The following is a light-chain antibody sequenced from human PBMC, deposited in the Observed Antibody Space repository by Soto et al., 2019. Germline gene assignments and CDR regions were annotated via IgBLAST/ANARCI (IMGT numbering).Light chain of an antibody. Sequence: MVLTQSPCTLSLSPGERAALSCRASQSVSISYLAWYQQKPGQAPRLLIYGASNRATGIPDRFSGSGSGTDFTLTISRLEPEDFAVYYCQQYDNSPLTFGGGTKVDIK. J-gene: IGKJ4*01. CDR3: QQYDNSPLT. CDR1: QSVSISY. V-gene: IGKV3-20*01. CDR2: GAS.